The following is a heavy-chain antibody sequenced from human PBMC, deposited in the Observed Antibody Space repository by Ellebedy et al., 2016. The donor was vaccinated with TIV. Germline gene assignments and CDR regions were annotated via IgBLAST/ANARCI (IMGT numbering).Heavy chain of an antibody. Sequence: QTLSLTCAISGDSASSNSACSNCTRQSASRGLEWLGRTYYRSKWYNDYAVSVKSRITINPDTSKNQFSLQLNSVTPEDTAVYYCARRSSRNVMDVWGQGTTVTVSS. V-gene: IGHV6-1*01. CDR2: TYYRSKWYN. J-gene: IGHJ6*02. D-gene: IGHD6-13*01. CDR3: ARRSSRNVMDV. CDR1: GDSASSNSAC.